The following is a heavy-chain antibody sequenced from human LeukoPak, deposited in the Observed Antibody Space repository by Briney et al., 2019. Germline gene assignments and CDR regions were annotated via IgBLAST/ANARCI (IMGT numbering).Heavy chain of an antibody. CDR3: ARWCYDSSGYYLSFDY. Sequence: SETLSLTCTVSGGSISSSSSYWGWIRQPPGKGLECIGSIYYSGSTYYNPSLKSRVTISVDTSKNQFSLKLSSVTAADTAVYYCARWCYDSSGYYLSFDYWGQGTLVTVSS. V-gene: IGHV4-39*01. J-gene: IGHJ4*02. CDR2: IYYSGST. D-gene: IGHD3-22*01. CDR1: GGSISSSSSY.